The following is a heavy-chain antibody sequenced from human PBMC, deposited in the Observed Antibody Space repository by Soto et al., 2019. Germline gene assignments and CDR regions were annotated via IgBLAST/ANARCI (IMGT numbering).Heavy chain of an antibody. V-gene: IGHV4-30-2*01. J-gene: IGHJ4*02. CDR2: IYDSGGT. CDR1: GGSISSSAYS. D-gene: IGHD3-10*01. Sequence: QLQLQESGSGLVKPSQTLSLTCAVSGGSISSSAYSWSWIRQPPGKGLEWIGYIYDSGGTYYNPSLKSRVTVSVDSSKTQFSLKLSSVTAADTAVYYCARVNLLWFVEDYWGQGTLVTVSS. CDR3: ARVNLLWFVEDY.